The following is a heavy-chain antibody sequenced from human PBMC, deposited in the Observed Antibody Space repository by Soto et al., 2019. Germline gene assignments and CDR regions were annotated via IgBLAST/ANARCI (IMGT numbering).Heavy chain of an antibody. CDR3: AKVSKRRGPYDILTGYARFIFDY. V-gene: IGHV4-39*07. CDR1: GGSISSSSYY. CDR2: IYYSGST. D-gene: IGHD3-9*01. J-gene: IGHJ4*02. Sequence: PSETLSLTCTVSGGSISSSSYYWGWIRQPPGKGLEWIGSIYYSGSTYYNPSLKSRVTISVDTSKNQFSLKLSSVTAEDTAVYYCAKVSKRRGPYDILTGYARFIFDYWGQGTLVTVSS.